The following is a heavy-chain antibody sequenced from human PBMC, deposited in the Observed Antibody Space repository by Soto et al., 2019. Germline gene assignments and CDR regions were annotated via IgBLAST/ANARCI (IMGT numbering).Heavy chain of an antibody. CDR3: AVPDIVVVPAASYYYYMDV. J-gene: IGHJ6*03. Sequence: SETLSLTCTVSGGSIGSSSYYWGWIRQPPGKGLEWIGSIYYSGSTYYNPSLKSRVTISVDTSKNQFSLKLSSVTAADTAVYYCAVPDIVVVPAASYYYYMDVWGKGTTVTVSS. V-gene: IGHV4-39*01. D-gene: IGHD2-2*01. CDR1: GGSIGSSSYY. CDR2: IYYSGST.